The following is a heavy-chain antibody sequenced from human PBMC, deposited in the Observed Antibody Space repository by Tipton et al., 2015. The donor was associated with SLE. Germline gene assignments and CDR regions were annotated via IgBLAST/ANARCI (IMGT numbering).Heavy chain of an antibody. CDR1: GGSISTYY. CDR2: VYSSGIT. Sequence: TLSLTCTVSGGSISTYYWTWIRQPPGKGLEWIGYVYSSGITSYNPSLKSRVTISLDTSTSQFSLHLNSMTAADTAVYFCARGFSDAFDIWGQGTMVTVSS. V-gene: IGHV4-4*09. D-gene: IGHD3-10*01. J-gene: IGHJ3*02. CDR3: ARGFSDAFDI.